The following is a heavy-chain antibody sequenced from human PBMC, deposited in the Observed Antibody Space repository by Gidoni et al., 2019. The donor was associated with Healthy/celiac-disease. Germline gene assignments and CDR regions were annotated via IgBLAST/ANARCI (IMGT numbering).Heavy chain of an antibody. J-gene: IGHJ3*02. V-gene: IGHV3-53*04. CDR1: GFTVSSNY. CDR3: ARGSNYGPNDASDI. D-gene: IGHD4-4*01. CDR2: IYSGGST. Sequence: EVQLVESGGGLVQPGGSLRLSCAASGFTVSSNYMSWVRQAPGKRLEWVSVIYSGGSTYYADSVKGRFTISRHNSKNTLYLQMNSLRAEDTAVYYCARGSNYGPNDASDIWGQGTMVTVSS.